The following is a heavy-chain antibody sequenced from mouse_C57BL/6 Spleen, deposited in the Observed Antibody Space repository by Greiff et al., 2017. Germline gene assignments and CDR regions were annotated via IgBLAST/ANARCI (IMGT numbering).Heavy chain of an antibody. V-gene: IGHV3-6*01. CDR1: GYSITSGYY. Sequence: VQLKESGPGLVKPSQSLSLTCSVTGYSITSGYYWNWIRQFPGNKLEWMGYISYDGSNNYNPSLKNRISITRDTSKNQFFLKLNSVTTEDTATXYCAREGGSSSYFDVWGTGTTVTVSS. D-gene: IGHD1-1*01. CDR3: AREGGSSSYFDV. J-gene: IGHJ1*03. CDR2: ISYDGSN.